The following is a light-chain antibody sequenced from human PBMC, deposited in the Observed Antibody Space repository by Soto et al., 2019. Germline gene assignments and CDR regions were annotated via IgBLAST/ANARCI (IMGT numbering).Light chain of an antibody. Sequence: DIVMTQSPDSLAVSLGERATINCKSSQSVLYSSNNKNYLAWYQQKPGQPPKLLIYWASTRESGVPDRFSGSGSGTDFTLTISSLQDEDVVVYYCQQYYSTPFTFGPGTKADSK. J-gene: IGKJ3*01. V-gene: IGKV4-1*01. CDR3: QQYYSTPFT. CDR1: QSVLYSSNNKNY. CDR2: WAS.